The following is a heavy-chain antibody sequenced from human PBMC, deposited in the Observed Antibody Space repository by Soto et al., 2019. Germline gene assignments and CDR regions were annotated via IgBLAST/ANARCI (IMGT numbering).Heavy chain of an antibody. CDR1: GFTFSSYS. J-gene: IGHJ6*02. V-gene: IGHV3-21*01. Sequence: EVQLVESGGGLVKPGGSLRLSCAASGFTFSSYSMNWVRQAPGKGLEWVSSISSSSSYIYYADSVKGRFTISRDNAKNSLYLQMNRLRAEDTAVYYCARDQLSSSWDYYYYDGMDVWGQGTTVTVSS. CDR2: ISSSSSYI. D-gene: IGHD6-13*01. CDR3: ARDQLSSSWDYYYYDGMDV.